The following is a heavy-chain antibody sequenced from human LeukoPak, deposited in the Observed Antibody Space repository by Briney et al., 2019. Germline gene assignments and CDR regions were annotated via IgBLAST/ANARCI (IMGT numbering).Heavy chain of an antibody. CDR3: ARPSLAYCGGDCYSSKYYFDY. CDR1: GFTFSSYW. CDR2: IKQDGSEK. J-gene: IGHJ4*02. V-gene: IGHV3-7*01. D-gene: IGHD2-21*02. Sequence: PGGSLRLSCAASGFTFSSYWMSWVRQAPGKGLEWVANIKQDGSEKYYVDSVKGRFTISRDNAKNSLYLQMNSLRAEDTAVYYCARPSLAYCGGDCYSSKYYFDYWGQGTLVTVSS.